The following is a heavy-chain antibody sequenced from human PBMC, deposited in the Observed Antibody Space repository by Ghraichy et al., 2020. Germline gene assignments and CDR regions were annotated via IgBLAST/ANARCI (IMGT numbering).Heavy chain of an antibody. Sequence: GGSLRLSCAASGFTFSNYAMSWVRQAPGKGLEWVSSISGGGGATYYADSVKGRFSFSRDNSKNTLYLQMNSLRAEDTAVYHCAKSVRSSTGSSACDTCSCDYWGQGILVTVSS. D-gene: IGHD2-2*01. CDR2: ISGGGGAT. J-gene: IGHJ4*02. CDR1: GFTFSNYA. V-gene: IGHV3-23*01. CDR3: AKSVRSSTGSSACDTCSCDY.